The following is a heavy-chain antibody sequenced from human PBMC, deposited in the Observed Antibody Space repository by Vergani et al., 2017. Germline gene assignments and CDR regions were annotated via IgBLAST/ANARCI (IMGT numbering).Heavy chain of an antibody. Sequence: EVQLVESGGGLVQPGGSLRLSCAASGFTFSSYSMNWVRQAPGKGLEWVSYISSISSTIYYADSVKGRFTISRDNAKNSLYLQMNSLRAEDTAVYYCASARDYTVTVDCWGQGTLVTVSS. CDR1: GFTFSSYS. CDR3: ASARDYTVTVDC. D-gene: IGHD3-3*01. J-gene: IGHJ4*02. V-gene: IGHV3-48*01. CDR2: ISSISSTI.